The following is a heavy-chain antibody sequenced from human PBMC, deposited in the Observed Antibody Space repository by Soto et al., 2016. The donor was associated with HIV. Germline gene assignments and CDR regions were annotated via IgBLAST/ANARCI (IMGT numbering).Heavy chain of an antibody. J-gene: IGHJ6*03. Sequence: EVQLLESGGDLVQPGGSLRLSCAASGFTFRRFAFSWVRQAPGKGLEWVSGVSDSGDGTYYADSVKGRFTVSRDNSNNTLFLQMNSLRGEDTALYYCAKAGGGTISAFYYYMDVWGKGTTVTVSS. D-gene: IGHD3-3*02. CDR3: AKAGGGTISAFYYYMDV. V-gene: IGHV3-23*01. CDR2: VSDSGDGT. CDR1: GFTFRRFA.